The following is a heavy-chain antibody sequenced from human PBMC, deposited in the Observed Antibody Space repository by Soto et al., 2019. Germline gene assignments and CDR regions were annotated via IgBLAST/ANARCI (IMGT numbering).Heavy chain of an antibody. Sequence: QVQLVQSGAEVKKPGSSVKVSCEAPGGTFYHAAITWVRQAPGQGLEWVGGINPMFNSTHYAQKFQGRVTITADAVTSTAFMELRALTSDDTAVYYCARQIFAADYWGQGTLLVVSS. CDR1: GGTFYHAA. CDR2: INPMFNST. V-gene: IGHV1-69*01. CDR3: ARQIFAADY. J-gene: IGHJ4*02. D-gene: IGHD3-9*01.